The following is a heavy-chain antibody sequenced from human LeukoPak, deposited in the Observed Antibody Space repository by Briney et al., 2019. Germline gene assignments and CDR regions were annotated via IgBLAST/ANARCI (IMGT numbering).Heavy chain of an antibody. CDR2: ISSSSSYI. D-gene: IGHD3-22*01. CDR3: ARAGGYYYDSSGWLLYAFDI. J-gene: IGHJ3*02. Sequence: GGSLRLSCAASGFTFSSYSMNWVRQAPGKGLEWVSSISSSSSYIYYADSVKGRFTISRDNAKNSLYLQMNSLRAEDTAVYYRARAGGYYYDSSGWLLYAFDIWGQGTMVTVSS. V-gene: IGHV3-21*01. CDR1: GFTFSSYS.